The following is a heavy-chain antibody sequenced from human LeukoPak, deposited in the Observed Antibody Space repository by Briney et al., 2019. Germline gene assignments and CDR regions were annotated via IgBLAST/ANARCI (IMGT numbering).Heavy chain of an antibody. CDR3: ARRYCGGGSCHFDY. V-gene: IGHV3-74*01. D-gene: IGHD2-15*01. CDR2: ISRDGSGS. J-gene: IGHJ4*02. CDR1: GFTFSSYS. Sequence: PGGSLRLSCAASGFTFSSYSMHWVRHAPGKGLVWVSHISRDGSGSSYADSVKGRFTISRDNARSTLSLQMDSLRAEDTAVYYCARRYCGGGSCHFDYWGQGTLVTVSS.